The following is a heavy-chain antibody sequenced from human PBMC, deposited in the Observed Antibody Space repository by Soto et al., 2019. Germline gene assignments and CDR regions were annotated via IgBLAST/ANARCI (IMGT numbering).Heavy chain of an antibody. J-gene: IGHJ4*02. Sequence: PSETLSLTCTVSGGSISSGGYYWSWIRQHPGKGLEWIGYIYYSGSTYYNPSLKSRVTISVDTSKNQFSLKLSSVTAADTAVDYCARDLLIGDYYDSSGYPPSVWGQGTLVTVSS. CDR3: ARDLLIGDYYDSSGYPPSV. CDR1: GGSISSGGYY. V-gene: IGHV4-31*03. CDR2: IYYSGST. D-gene: IGHD3-22*01.